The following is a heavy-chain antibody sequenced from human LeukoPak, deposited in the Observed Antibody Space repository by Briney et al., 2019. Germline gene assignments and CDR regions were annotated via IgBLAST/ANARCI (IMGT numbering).Heavy chain of an antibody. CDR3: ARDLAPGTYSPRLDY. CDR2: INPSGGST. D-gene: IGHD3-10*01. J-gene: IGHJ4*02. V-gene: IGHV1-46*01. Sequence: ASVKVSCKASGYTFTSYYMHWVRQAPGQGLEWMGIINPSGGSTSYAQKFQGRVTMTRDTSTSTVYMEMSSLRSEDTAVYYCARDLAPGTYSPRLDYWGQGTLVTVSS. CDR1: GYTFTSYY.